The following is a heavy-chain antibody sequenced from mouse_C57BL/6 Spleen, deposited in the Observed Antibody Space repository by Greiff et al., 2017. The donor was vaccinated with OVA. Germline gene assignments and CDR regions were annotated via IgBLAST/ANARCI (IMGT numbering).Heavy chain of an antibody. Sequence: QVQLKESGAELVRPGASVTLSCKASGYTFTDYEMHWVKQTPVHGLEWIGAIDPETGGTAYNQKFKGKAILTADKSSSTAYMELRSLTSEDSAVYYCTRSSGSSRYFDVWGTGTTVTVSS. CDR2: IDPETGGT. D-gene: IGHD1-1*01. CDR1: GYTFTDYE. CDR3: TRSSGSSRYFDV. V-gene: IGHV1-15*01. J-gene: IGHJ1*03.